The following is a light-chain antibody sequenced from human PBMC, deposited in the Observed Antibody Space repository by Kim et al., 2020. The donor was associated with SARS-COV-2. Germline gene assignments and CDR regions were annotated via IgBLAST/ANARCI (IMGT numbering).Light chain of an antibody. CDR2: AAS. CDR1: QSISSY. J-gene: IGKJ1*01. V-gene: IGKV1-39*01. Sequence: SASVGDRVTITGRASQSISSYLNWYQQKPGKAPKLLIYAASSLQSGVPSRFSGSGSGTDFTLTISRLQPEDFATYYCQQSYSTWTFGQGTKVDIK. CDR3: QQSYSTWT.